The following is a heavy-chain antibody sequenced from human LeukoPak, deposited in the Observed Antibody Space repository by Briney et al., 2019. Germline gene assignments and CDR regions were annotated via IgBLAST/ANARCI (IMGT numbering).Heavy chain of an antibody. CDR2: ISSSGSTI. CDR1: GFTFSDHY. Sequence: GRSLRLSCAASGFTFSDHYMSWIRQAPGKGLEWVSYISSSGSTIYYADSLKGRFTISRDNAKNSLYLQMNSLRAEDTAVYYCARGHLYYYDSRDAFDMWGQGTMVTVSS. D-gene: IGHD3-22*01. V-gene: IGHV3-11*01. J-gene: IGHJ3*02. CDR3: ARGHLYYYDSRDAFDM.